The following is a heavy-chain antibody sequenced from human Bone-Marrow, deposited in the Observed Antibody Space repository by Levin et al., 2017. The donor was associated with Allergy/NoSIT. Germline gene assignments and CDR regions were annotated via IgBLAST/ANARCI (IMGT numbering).Heavy chain of an antibody. D-gene: IGHD1-1*01. Sequence: SETLSLTCSVSAGSIGTYFWHWIRQSPGRGLEWMGYVYYSGSTNYNPSLKSRVTISVDTSKNQFSLNLRTVTAADTAVYFCARSPMGGTATTYFDSWGQGALVTVSS. CDR2: VYYSGST. CDR1: AGSIGTYF. J-gene: IGHJ4*02. V-gene: IGHV4-59*01. CDR3: ARSPMGGTATTYFDS.